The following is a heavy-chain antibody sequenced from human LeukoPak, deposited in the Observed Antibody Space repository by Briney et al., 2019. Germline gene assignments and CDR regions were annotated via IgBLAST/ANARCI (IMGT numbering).Heavy chain of an antibody. CDR2: FGTRSTSV. V-gene: IGHV3-21*01. CDR3: AREVSEGFDF. J-gene: IGHJ4*02. CDR1: GFTFSGYS. D-gene: IGHD3-22*01. Sequence: PGGSLRLSCTASGFTFSGYSMNWIRQAPGKGLEWVSSFGTRSTSVYHAGSVKGRFATPRDNAKNSLYLQMNSLRAEDTALYYCAREVSEGFDFWGQGTLVTVSS.